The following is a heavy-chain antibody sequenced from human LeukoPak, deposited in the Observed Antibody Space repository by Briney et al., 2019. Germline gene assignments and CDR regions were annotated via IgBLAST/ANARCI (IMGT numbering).Heavy chain of an antibody. CDR3: AKNKGQLVPNYCMNV. CDR2: LSSSGVRT. J-gene: IGHJ6*03. V-gene: IGHV3-23*01. CDR1: GFTLSSFA. Sequence: GGSLRLSCTASGFTLSSFAMSWVRQAPGKGLELVSTLSSSGVRTYYADSAKGRFTISRDNSLNTVFLQMNSLRGEDTAIYYCAKNKGQLVPNYCMNVWGKGTTVTVSS. D-gene: IGHD6-13*01.